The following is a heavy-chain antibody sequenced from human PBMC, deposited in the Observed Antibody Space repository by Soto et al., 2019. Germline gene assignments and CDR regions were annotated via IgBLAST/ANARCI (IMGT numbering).Heavy chain of an antibody. CDR2: IYYSGST. V-gene: IGHV4-59*01. CDR3: ARDRSSSWFQH. CDR1: GGSISSYC. Sequence: SETLSLTCTVSGGSISSYCWSWIRQPPGKGLEWIGYIYYSGSTNYNPSLKSRVTISVDTSKNQFSLKLSSVTAADTAVYYCARDRSSSWFQHWGQGTLVTVSS. D-gene: IGHD6-13*01. J-gene: IGHJ1*01.